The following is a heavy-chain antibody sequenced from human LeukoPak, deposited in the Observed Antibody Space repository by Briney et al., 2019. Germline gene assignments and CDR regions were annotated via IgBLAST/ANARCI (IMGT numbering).Heavy chain of an antibody. D-gene: IGHD3-10*01. J-gene: IGHJ4*02. CDR2: ISSSSSYI. V-gene: IGHV3-21*01. Sequence: GGSLRLSCAASGFTLSSYAMNWVRQAPGKGLEWVSSISSSSSYIYYADSVKGRFTISRDNAKNSLYLQMNSLRAEDTAVYYCARDREDGSGTFDYWGQGTLVTVSS. CDR3: ARDREDGSGTFDY. CDR1: GFTLSSYA.